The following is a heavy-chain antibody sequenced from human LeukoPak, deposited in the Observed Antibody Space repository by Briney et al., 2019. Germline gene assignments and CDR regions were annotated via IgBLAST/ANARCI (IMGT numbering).Heavy chain of an antibody. D-gene: IGHD2-15*01. V-gene: IGHV3-74*01. Sequence: PVGSLRLSCAASGFTFSSHWMHWVRQAPGKGLVWISRIVNDGSGATYVDSVKGRFTTSRDNAKNTLFLQMNSLRAEDTAVYYCVRDSPHSGFNIDFDYWGQGTLVTVSS. J-gene: IGHJ4*02. CDR2: IVNDGSGA. CDR1: GFTFSSHW. CDR3: VRDSPHSGFNIDFDY.